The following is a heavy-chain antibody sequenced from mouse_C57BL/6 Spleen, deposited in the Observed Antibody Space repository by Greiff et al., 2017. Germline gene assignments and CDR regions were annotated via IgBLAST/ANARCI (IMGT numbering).Heavy chain of an antibody. CDR2: IDPETGGT. Sequence: QVQLQQSGAELVRPGASVTLSCKASGYTFTDYEMHWVKQTPVHGLEWIGAIDPETGGTAYNQKFQGKAILTADTSSRTAYMVLRSLTSEDSAVYYCTRNPVYYSNPLYFDYWGQGTTLTVSS. V-gene: IGHV1-15*01. CDR1: GYTFTDYE. J-gene: IGHJ2*01. D-gene: IGHD2-5*01. CDR3: TRNPVYYSNPLYFDY.